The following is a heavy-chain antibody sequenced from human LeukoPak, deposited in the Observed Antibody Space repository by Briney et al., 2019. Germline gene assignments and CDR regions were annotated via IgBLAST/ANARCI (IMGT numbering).Heavy chain of an antibody. CDR2: IYPGDSDT. Sequence: GESLKISCKGFGYSFTSYWIGWVRQMPGKGLEWMGIIYPGDSDTRYSPSFQGQVTISADKSISTAYLQWSSLKASDTAMYYCARQLAAAGTGRRNYYYYGMDVWGQGTTVTVSS. CDR3: ARQLAAAGTGRRNYYYYGMDV. J-gene: IGHJ6*02. V-gene: IGHV5-51*01. D-gene: IGHD6-13*01. CDR1: GYSFTSYW.